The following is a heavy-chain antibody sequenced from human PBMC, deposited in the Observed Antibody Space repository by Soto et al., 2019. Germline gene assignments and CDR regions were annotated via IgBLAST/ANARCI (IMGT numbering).Heavy chain of an antibody. J-gene: IGHJ4*02. CDR3: ARESEDLTSNFDY. CDR2: ISSTTNYI. CDR1: CFTFRRYS. Sequence: EVQLVESGGGLVRPGGSLRLSCAASCFTFRRYSLNLVRPAPGKGLEWVSSISSTTNYIYYADSMKGRFTVSRDNAKNSVYLDMNSLSAEDTAVYYCARESEDLTSNFDYWGQGTLVTVSS. V-gene: IGHV3-21*01.